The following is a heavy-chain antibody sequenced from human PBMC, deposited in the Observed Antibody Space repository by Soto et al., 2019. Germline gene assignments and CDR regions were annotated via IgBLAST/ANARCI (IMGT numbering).Heavy chain of an antibody. CDR1: GFTFSSYS. Sequence: PGGSLRLSCAASGFTFSSYSMNWVRQAPGKGLEWVSYISSSSSTIYYADSVKGRFTISRDNAKNSLYLQMNSLRDEDTAVYYCAREWDCSGGSCGYYYGMDVWGQGTTVTVSS. CDR3: AREWDCSGGSCGYYYGMDV. V-gene: IGHV3-48*02. D-gene: IGHD2-15*01. CDR2: ISSSSSTI. J-gene: IGHJ6*02.